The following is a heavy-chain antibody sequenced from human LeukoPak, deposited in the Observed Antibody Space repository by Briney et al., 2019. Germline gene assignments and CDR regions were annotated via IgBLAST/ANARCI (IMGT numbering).Heavy chain of an antibody. J-gene: IGHJ4*02. V-gene: IGHV3-7*01. D-gene: IGHD4-11*01. CDR1: GFAFSSYW. CDR2: ISPDGSAE. Sequence: GGSLRLSCVASGFAFSSYWMSWVRQAPGKGLELVANISPDGSAEGYVDSVGGRSAISRDNAKRSLYLQMNSLSPEDTAVYYCANQAYSQFDYWGQGTLVSVSS. CDR3: ANQAYSQFDY.